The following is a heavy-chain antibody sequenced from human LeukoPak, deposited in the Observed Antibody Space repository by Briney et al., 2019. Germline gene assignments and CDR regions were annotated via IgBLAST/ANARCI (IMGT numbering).Heavy chain of an antibody. D-gene: IGHD6-13*01. CDR2: IRYDWSKK. J-gene: IGHJ4*02. Sequence: GGPLRLSCAPSGFIFSIYGMHWVRQAPGKGLECVVFIRYDWSKKYYADSVKGLFTISRDHSKNTLHLQMNSLRAEDTAMYYCPKDSRPSSNSSSWLDYSGQGALITASS. CDR1: GFIFSIYG. V-gene: IGHV3-30*02. CDR3: PKDSRPSSNSSSWLDY.